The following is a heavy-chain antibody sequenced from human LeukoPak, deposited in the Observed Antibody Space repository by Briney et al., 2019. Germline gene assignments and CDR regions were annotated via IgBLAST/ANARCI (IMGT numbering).Heavy chain of an antibody. CDR1: GFTFSSYG. CDR2: IWYDGSNK. CDR3: ARDRGIRRYGSGSDYNGLDY. J-gene: IGHJ4*02. D-gene: IGHD3-10*01. Sequence: AGGSLRLSCAASGFTFSSYGMHWVRQAPGKGLEWVAVIWYDGSNKYYADSVKGRFIISRDNSKNTLYLQMNSLRAEDTAMYYCARDRGIRRYGSGSDYNGLDYWGQGTLVTVSS. V-gene: IGHV3-33*01.